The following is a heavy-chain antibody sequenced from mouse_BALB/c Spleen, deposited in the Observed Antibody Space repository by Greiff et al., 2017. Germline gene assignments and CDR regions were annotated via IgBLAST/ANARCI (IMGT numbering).Heavy chain of an antibody. Sequence: VQLKESGPGLVKPSQSLSLTCSVTGYSITSGYYWNWIRQFPGNKLEWMGYISYDGSNNYNPSLKNRISITRDTSKNQFFLKLNSVTTEDTATYYCAREVYRYDAMDYWGQGTSVTVSS. D-gene: IGHD2-14*01. J-gene: IGHJ4*01. CDR3: AREVYRYDAMDY. CDR2: ISYDGSN. CDR1: GYSITSGYY. V-gene: IGHV3-6*02.